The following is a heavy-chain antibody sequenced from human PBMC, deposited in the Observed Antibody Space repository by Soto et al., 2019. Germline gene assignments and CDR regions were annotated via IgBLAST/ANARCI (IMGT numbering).Heavy chain of an antibody. D-gene: IGHD2-21*02. Sequence: QVQLQQWGAGLLKPSETLSLTCAVYGGSFSGYYWSWIRQPPGKGLEWIGEINHSGSTNYNPSLKSRVTISVDTSKNQFSLKLSSVTAADTAVYYCARGLLFVVVTASYWYFDLWGRGTLVTVSS. CDR2: INHSGST. J-gene: IGHJ2*01. CDR1: GGSFSGYY. V-gene: IGHV4-34*01. CDR3: ARGLLFVVVTASYWYFDL.